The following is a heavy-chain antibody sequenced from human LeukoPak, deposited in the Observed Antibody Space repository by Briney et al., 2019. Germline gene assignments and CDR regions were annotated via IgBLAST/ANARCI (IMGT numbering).Heavy chain of an antibody. CDR2: IYSGGST. CDR3: AIIVGATGGIDY. Sequence: AGGSLRLSCAASGFTVSSNYMSWVRQAPGKGLEWVSVIYSGGSTYYADSVKGRFTISRDNSKNSLYLQMNSLRTEDTALYYCAIIVGATGGIDYWGQGTLVTVSS. D-gene: IGHD1-26*01. J-gene: IGHJ4*02. CDR1: GFTVSSNY. V-gene: IGHV3-53*05.